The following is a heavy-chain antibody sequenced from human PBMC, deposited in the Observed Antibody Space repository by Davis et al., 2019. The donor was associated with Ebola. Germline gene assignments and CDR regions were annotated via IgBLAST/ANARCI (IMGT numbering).Heavy chain of an antibody. V-gene: IGHV4-59*01. J-gene: IGHJ4*02. CDR2: IYYSESS. D-gene: IGHD4-17*01. CDR1: GGSISSYY. Sequence: SETLSLTCTVSGGSISSYYWSWIRQPPGKGLEWIGYIYYSESSNYNPSLKSRVTISVDTSKNHFSLKLSSVTAADTAVYYCARSTVLYFDYWGQGTLVTVSS. CDR3: ARSTVLYFDY.